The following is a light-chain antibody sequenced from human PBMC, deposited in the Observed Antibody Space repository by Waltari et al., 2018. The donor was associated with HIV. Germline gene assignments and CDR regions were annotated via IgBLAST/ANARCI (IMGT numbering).Light chain of an antibody. V-gene: IGLV1-44*01. Sequence: QSVLTQPPSPSGTPGQRVTIPCSGRSSTIGSNTVNWDQQLPGTSPKLLIYYNNQRPSGVPDRFSGSKSGTSASLAISGLQSEDEADYYCAAWDDSLMGVFGGGTRLTVL. CDR3: AAWDDSLMGV. CDR1: SSTIGSNT. J-gene: IGLJ3*02. CDR2: YNN.